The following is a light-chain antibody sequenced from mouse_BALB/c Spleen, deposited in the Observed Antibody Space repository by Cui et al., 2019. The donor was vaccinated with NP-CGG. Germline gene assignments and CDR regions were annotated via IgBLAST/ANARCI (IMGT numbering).Light chain of an antibody. CDR2: GTN. Sequence: HAVLTHESARTTSPGETVTLTCRSSTGAVTTSNYANWVQEKPDHLFTGLIGGTNNRAPGVPARFSGSLIGDKAALSITGAQTEDEAIYFCALWYSNHWVFGGGTKLTVL. CDR1: TGAVTTSNY. V-gene: IGLV1*01. J-gene: IGLJ1*01. CDR3: ALWYSNHWV.